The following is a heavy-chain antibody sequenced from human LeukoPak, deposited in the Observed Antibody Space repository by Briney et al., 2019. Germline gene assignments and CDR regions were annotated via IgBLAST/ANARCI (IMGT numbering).Heavy chain of an antibody. CDR2: ISGSGGST. J-gene: IGHJ3*02. CDR1: GFTFSSYA. CDR3: AKGALLEWLPRPGAFDI. D-gene: IGHD3-3*01. Sequence: GGSLRLSCAASGFTFSSYAMSWVRQAPGKGLEWVSAISGSGGSTYYADSVKGRFTISRDNSKNTLYLQMNSLRAEDTAVYYCAKGALLEWLPRPGAFDIWGQGTIVTVSS. V-gene: IGHV3-23*01.